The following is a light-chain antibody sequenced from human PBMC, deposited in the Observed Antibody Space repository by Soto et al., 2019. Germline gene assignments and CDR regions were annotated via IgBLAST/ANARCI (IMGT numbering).Light chain of an antibody. CDR1: QGISVW. Sequence: DTQMTQSPSSVSAAVGDTVTITCRPSQGISVWLAWYQLRPGQAPKLLIYATSRVHGVPSRFAGRGSETDFTLTINNLQPEESAIYYCQQGNSFPWTFGQGTKVEVK. V-gene: IGKV1-12*01. J-gene: IGKJ1*01. CDR2: ATS. CDR3: QQGNSFPWT.